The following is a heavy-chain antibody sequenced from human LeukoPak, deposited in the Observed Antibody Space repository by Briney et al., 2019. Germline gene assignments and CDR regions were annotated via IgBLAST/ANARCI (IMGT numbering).Heavy chain of an antibody. CDR3: ARMSYYDRRGDNWFDP. D-gene: IGHD3-22*01. CDR1: GYTFTSYD. V-gene: IGHV1-8*01. Sequence: VSVKVSCKASGYTFTSYDINWVRQATGQGLEWMGWMNPNSGNTGYAQKFQGRVTMTRDTSISTAYMELSSLRSEDTAVYYCARMSYYDRRGDNWFDPWGQGTLVIVSS. J-gene: IGHJ5*02. CDR2: MNPNSGNT.